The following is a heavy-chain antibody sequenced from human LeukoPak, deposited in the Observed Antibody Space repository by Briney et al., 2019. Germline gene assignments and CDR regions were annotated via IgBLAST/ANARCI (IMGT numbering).Heavy chain of an antibody. V-gene: IGHV3-33*01. D-gene: IGHD6-19*01. CDR2: IWYDGSNK. CDR3: ARAEKIAVAGMGYYFDY. Sequence: PGRSLRLSCVASGFTFSSNGMHWVRQAPGKGLEWVAVIWYDGSNKYYADSVKGRFTISRDNSKNTLYLRMNSLRAEDTAVYYCARAEKIAVAGMGYYFDYWGQGTLVTVSS. J-gene: IGHJ4*02. CDR1: GFTFSSNG.